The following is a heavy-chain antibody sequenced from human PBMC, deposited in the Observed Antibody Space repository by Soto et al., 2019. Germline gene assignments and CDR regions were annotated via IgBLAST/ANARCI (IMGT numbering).Heavy chain of an antibody. CDR2: IIPIFGTA. V-gene: IGHV1-69*13. D-gene: IGHD3-16*01. CDR3: ARGYSYAPPFDH. J-gene: IGHJ4*02. Sequence: SVKVSCKASGGTFSSYAISWVRQAPGQGLEWMGGIIPIFGTANYAQKFQGRVTITADESTSTAYMELSSLRSEDTAVYYCARGYSYAPPFDHWGKGPLATVPS. CDR1: GGTFSSYA.